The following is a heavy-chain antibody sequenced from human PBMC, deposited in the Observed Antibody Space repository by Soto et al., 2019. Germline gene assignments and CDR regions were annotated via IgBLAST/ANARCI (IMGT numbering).Heavy chain of an antibody. J-gene: IGHJ6*02. Sequence: ESGGGLVQRGGSLRLSCAASEFTFSSYAMSWVRQAPGKGLEWVSSISGSGGSTFYADSEKGRFTISRDNSKNMLYLQMNSLRAEDTAVYYCAKFREYYQGSGSRTYYYYGMDVWGQGTTVTVSS. D-gene: IGHD3-10*01. CDR2: ISGSGGST. CDR1: EFTFSSYA. V-gene: IGHV3-23*01. CDR3: AKFREYYQGSGSRTYYYYGMDV.